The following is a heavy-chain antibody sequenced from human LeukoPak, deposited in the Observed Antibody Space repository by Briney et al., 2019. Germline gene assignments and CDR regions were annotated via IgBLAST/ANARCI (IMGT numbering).Heavy chain of an antibody. Sequence: GGSLRLSCAASGFTFSSYGMHWVRQAPGKGLEWVSYISSSGSTIYYADSVKGRFTISRDNAKNSLYLQMNSLRAEDTAVYYCARDSVFDRGVVQYWGQGTLVTVSS. CDR2: ISSSGSTI. CDR3: ARDSVFDRGVVQY. CDR1: GFTFSSYG. J-gene: IGHJ4*02. V-gene: IGHV3-48*04. D-gene: IGHD1-1*01.